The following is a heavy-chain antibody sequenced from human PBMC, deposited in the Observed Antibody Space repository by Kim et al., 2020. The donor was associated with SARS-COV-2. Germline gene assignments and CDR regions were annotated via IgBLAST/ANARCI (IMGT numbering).Heavy chain of an antibody. D-gene: IGHD4-17*01. CDR1: GITFSNYA. Sequence: GGSLRLSCAASGITFSNYAMSWVRQAPGKGLEWVSSISDSGGSTYYADSVKARFTISRDNSKNTLYLQMNSLRAEDTAVYYCAKDGRGHGDYHWFDSWGQGTLVTVSS. J-gene: IGHJ5*01. CDR2: ISDSGGST. V-gene: IGHV3-23*01. CDR3: AKDGRGHGDYHWFDS.